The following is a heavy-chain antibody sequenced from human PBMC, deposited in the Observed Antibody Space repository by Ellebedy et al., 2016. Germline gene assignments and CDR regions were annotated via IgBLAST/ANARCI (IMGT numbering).Heavy chain of an antibody. CDR2: INGDGSST. J-gene: IGHJ4*02. D-gene: IGHD7-27*01. CDR3: ARSGGEEYYFDY. Sequence: GESLKISCAASGFTFSSYWMHWVRQAPGKGLVWVSRINGDGSSTSYADSVKGRFTISRDNSKNTLYLQMNSLRAEDTAVYYCARSGGEEYYFDYWGQGTLVTVSS. CDR1: GFTFSSYW. V-gene: IGHV3-74*01.